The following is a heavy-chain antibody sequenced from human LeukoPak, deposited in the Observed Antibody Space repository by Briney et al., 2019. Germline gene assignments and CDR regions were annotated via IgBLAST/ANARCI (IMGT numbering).Heavy chain of an antibody. CDR3: ARDPDYGNSAHFDY. D-gene: IGHD4-11*01. CDR2: ISGSGGST. CDR1: GFTFSSYA. V-gene: IGHV3-23*01. J-gene: IGHJ4*02. Sequence: PGGSLRLSCAASGFTFSSYAMSWVRQAPGKGLEWVSAISGSGGSTYYADSVKGRFTISRDNAKHSLYLQMNSLRAEDTAVYYCARDPDYGNSAHFDYWGQGTLVTVSS.